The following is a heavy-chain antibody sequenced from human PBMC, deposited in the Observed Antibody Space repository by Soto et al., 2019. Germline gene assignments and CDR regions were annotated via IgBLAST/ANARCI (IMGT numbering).Heavy chain of an antibody. D-gene: IGHD3-3*02. J-gene: IGHJ6*02. CDR1: GFTFSSYS. CDR3: ARDRRVEMAAFKGGYYYYYGMDV. CDR2: ISSSSSYI. Sequence: KPGGSLRLSCAASGFTFSSYSMNWVRQAPGKGLEWVSSISSSSSYIYYADSVKGRFTISRDSAKNSLYLQMNSLRAEDTAVYYCARDRRVEMAAFKGGYYYYYGMDVWGQGTTVTVSS. V-gene: IGHV3-21*01.